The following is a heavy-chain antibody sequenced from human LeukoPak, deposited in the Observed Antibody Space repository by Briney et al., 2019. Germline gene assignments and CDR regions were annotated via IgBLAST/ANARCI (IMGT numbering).Heavy chain of an antibody. CDR1: GFTFSRSR. CDR2: ISGGSSTI. D-gene: IGHD5-12*01. V-gene: IGHV3-48*02. Sequence: PGGSLRLSCAASGFTFSRSRMNWVRQAPGKGLEWVSYISGGSSTIYYADSVKGRFTISRDNAQNSLYLQMNSLRDEDTAVYYCARRGYFDFWGQGTLVTVSS. CDR3: ARRGYFDF. J-gene: IGHJ4*02.